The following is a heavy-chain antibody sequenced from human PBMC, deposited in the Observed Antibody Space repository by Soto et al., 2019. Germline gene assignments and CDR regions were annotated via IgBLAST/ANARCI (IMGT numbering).Heavy chain of an antibody. CDR1: GYTFTSYG. CDR2: ISAYNGNT. V-gene: IGHV1-18*01. J-gene: IGHJ6*02. CDR3: ATGIVVVVAATRTYYYGMDV. D-gene: IGHD2-15*01. Sequence: ASVKVSCKASGYTFTSYGISWVRQAPGQGLEWKGWISAYNGNTNYAQKLQGRVTMTTDTSTSTAYMELRSLRSDDTAVYYCATGIVVVVAATRTYYYGMDVWGQGTTVTVSS.